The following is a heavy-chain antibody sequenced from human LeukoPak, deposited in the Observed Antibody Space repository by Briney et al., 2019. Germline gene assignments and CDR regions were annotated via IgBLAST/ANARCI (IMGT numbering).Heavy chain of an antibody. CDR1: GGSISSYY. J-gene: IGHJ6*02. Sequence: PSETLSLTCTVSGGSISSYYWSWIRQPPGKGLEWIGYIYYSGSTNYNPSLQSRVTISVDTSKNQFSLKLSSVTAADTAVYYCARGWYYDSSGYYTDTYYYYYGMDVWGQGTTVTVSS. D-gene: IGHD3-22*01. CDR2: IYYSGST. V-gene: IGHV4-59*01. CDR3: ARGWYYDSSGYYTDTYYYYYGMDV.